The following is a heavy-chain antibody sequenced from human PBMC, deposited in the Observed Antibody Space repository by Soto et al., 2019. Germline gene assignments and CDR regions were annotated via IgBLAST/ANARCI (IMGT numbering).Heavy chain of an antibody. V-gene: IGHV3-48*03. J-gene: IGHJ3*02. CDR1: GFTFSSYE. D-gene: IGHD5-12*01. CDR2: ISSSGTI. Sequence: SLALSCAASGFTFSSYEMDWVRQAPGKGLEWVAYISSSGTILYGDSVKGRFTISRDNADNSLYLQMNSLTAEDTAVYYCTKEKSVMYSGYDAFDIWGRGTMVTVSS. CDR3: TKEKSVMYSGYDAFDI.